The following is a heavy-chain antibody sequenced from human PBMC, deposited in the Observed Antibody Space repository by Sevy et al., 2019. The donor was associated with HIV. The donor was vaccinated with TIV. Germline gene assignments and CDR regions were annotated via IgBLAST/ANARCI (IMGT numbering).Heavy chain of an antibody. D-gene: IGHD5-12*01. CDR2: INPASGAT. CDR1: GYIFSDYW. J-gene: IGHJ4*02. V-gene: IGHV1-2*02. Sequence: ATVKVSCKASGYIFSDYWIYWVGQAPGQGFEWMGWINPASGATVSGQKFQGRVAMTSDTSINTAYMELYRLTSDDTAVYYSARGGSDGNYWGQGSLVTVSS. CDR3: ARGGSDGNY.